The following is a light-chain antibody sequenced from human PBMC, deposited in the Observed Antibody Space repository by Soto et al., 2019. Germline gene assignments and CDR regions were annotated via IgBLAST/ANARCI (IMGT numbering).Light chain of an antibody. CDR3: QKYNSAPHT. CDR1: QGINNY. V-gene: IGKV1-27*01. J-gene: IGKJ2*01. CDR2: AAS. Sequence: DIQMTQSPSSLSASVGDRVTITFRASQGINNYLAGYQQKPGKVPKLLIYAASTLQSGVPSRFSGSGSGTDFTLTSSSLQPEDVATYYWQKYNSAPHTFGQGTKLEIK.